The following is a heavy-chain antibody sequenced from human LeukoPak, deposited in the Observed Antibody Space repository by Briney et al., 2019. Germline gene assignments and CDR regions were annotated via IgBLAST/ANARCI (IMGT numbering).Heavy chain of an antibody. D-gene: IGHD2-15*01. CDR2: IKYSGNT. Sequence: PSETLSLTCAVYGGSLSGYYWTWIRQTPGKGLEWIGEIKYSGNTNYNRSLKSRVTISADTSKNQFSLRLSSVTAADTAVYYCARRGTAYCRGGNCYSDKYFDYWGQGTQVTVSS. V-gene: IGHV4-34*01. CDR1: GGSLSGYY. J-gene: IGHJ4*02. CDR3: ARRGTAYCRGGNCYSDKYFDY.